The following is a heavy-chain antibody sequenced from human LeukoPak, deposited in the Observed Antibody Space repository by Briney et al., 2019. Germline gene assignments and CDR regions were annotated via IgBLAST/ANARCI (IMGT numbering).Heavy chain of an antibody. CDR2: IYSGGST. D-gene: IGHD2-15*01. V-gene: IGHV3-53*01. J-gene: IGHJ6*02. CDR3: ARDFPRYCSGGSCRRVDV. CDR1: GFTFSGFW. Sequence: GGSLRLSCAASGFTFSGFWMHWVRQAPGKGLEWVSVIYSGGSTYYADSVKGRFTISRDNSKNALYLQMNSLRAEDTAVYYCARDFPRYCSGGSCRRVDVWGQGTTVTVSS.